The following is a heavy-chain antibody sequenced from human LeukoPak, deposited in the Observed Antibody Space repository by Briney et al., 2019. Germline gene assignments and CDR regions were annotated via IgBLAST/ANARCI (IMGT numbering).Heavy chain of an antibody. J-gene: IGHJ6*02. CDR1: GGTFISYA. CDR2: IIPIFGTA. Sequence: SVKVSCKASGGTFISYAISWVRQAPGQGLEWMGGIIPIFGTANYAQKFRGRVTITADESTSTAYMELSSLRSEDTAVYYCASRLPAPHCSGGSCYFQDYYYYGMDVWGQGTTVTVSS. D-gene: IGHD2-15*01. CDR3: ASRLPAPHCSGGSCYFQDYYYYGMDV. V-gene: IGHV1-69*13.